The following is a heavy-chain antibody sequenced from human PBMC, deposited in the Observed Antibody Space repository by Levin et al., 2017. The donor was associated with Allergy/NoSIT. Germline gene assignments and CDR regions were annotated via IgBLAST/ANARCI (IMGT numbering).Heavy chain of an antibody. Sequence: GESLKISCAASGFPFSSYAMSWVRQAPGKGLEWVSAISGSGSSTYYADSVKGRFTISRDNSKNTLYLQMNSLRAEDTAVYYCAKEGGNRGYTYGYPYYYFDYWGQGTLVTVSS. D-gene: IGHD5-18*01. J-gene: IGHJ4*02. CDR2: ISGSGSST. V-gene: IGHV3-23*01. CDR3: AKEGGNRGYTYGYPYYYFDY. CDR1: GFPFSSYA.